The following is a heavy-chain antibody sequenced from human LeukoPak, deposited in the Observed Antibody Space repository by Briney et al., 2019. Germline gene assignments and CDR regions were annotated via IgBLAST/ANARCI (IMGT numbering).Heavy chain of an antibody. D-gene: IGHD4-23*01. CDR2: IIPILGVA. CDR1: GGTFSSYA. CDR3: ARDGDGGNSDY. Sequence: SVKVSCKASGGTFSSYAISWGRQAPGQGLEWVGRIIPILGVANYAQKFQGRVTITADKSTSTAYMELSSPRSEDTAVYYCARDGDGGNSDYWGQGTLVTVSS. V-gene: IGHV1-69*04. J-gene: IGHJ4*02.